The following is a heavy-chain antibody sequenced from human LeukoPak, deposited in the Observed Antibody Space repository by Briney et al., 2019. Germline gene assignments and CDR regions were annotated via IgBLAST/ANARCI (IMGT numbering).Heavy chain of an antibody. D-gene: IGHD6-13*01. CDR2: IIPIFGTA. CDR1: GGTFSSYA. Sequence: SVKVSCKASGGTFSSYAISWVRQALGQGLEWMGGIIPIFGTANYAQKFQGRVTITTDESTSTAYMELSSLRSEDTAVYYCATTPGDIVAPQAAAGPDYWGQGTLVTVSS. V-gene: IGHV1-69*05. CDR3: ATTPGDIVAPQAAAGPDY. J-gene: IGHJ4*02.